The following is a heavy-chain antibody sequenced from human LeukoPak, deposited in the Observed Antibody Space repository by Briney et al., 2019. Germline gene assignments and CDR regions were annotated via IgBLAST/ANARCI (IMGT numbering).Heavy chain of an antibody. CDR3: ATTHYDFWSGYYQAMYGMDA. Sequence: SVKVSCKASGFTFTSSAVQWVRQARGQRLEWIGWIVVGSGNTNYAQKFQERVTITRDMSTSTAYMELSSLRSEDTAVYYCATTHYDFWSGYYQAMYGMDAWGQGTTVTVSS. V-gene: IGHV1-58*01. D-gene: IGHD3-3*01. J-gene: IGHJ6*02. CDR1: GFTFTSSA. CDR2: IVVGSGNT.